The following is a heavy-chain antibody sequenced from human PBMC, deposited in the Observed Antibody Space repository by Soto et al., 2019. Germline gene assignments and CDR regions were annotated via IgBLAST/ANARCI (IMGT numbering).Heavy chain of an antibody. CDR1: GYNFATDW. D-gene: IGHD5-18*01. CDR3: ARYWHSYSLNYYRGMDV. Sequence: LGESLKISCKGSGYNFATDWIGWVRQMPAKGLEWMGIIYPVDSDTRYSPSFQGQVTISADKSISTAYLQWSSLKASDTAMYYCARYWHSYSLNYYRGMDVWGQGTTVTVSS. V-gene: IGHV5-51*01. J-gene: IGHJ6*02. CDR2: IYPVDSDT.